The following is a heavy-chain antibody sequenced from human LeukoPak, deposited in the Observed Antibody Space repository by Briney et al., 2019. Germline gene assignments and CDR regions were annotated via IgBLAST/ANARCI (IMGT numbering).Heavy chain of an antibody. V-gene: IGHV4-59*01. J-gene: IGHJ6*02. CDR3: ARDHAVTMVRGVIGGMDV. CDR1: GGSITNYY. D-gene: IGHD3-10*01. CDR2: IYYSGST. Sequence: SETLSLTCTVSGGSITNYYWSWIRQPPGKGLEWIGYIYYSGSTNYNPSLKSRVTISVDTSKDQFSLKLGSVTAADTAVYYCARDHAVTMVRGVIGGMDVWGQGTTVTVSS.